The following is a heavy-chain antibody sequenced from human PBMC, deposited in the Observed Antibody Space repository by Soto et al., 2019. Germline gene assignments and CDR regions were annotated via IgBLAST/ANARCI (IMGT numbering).Heavy chain of an antibody. D-gene: IGHD2-2*01. CDR1: GFTFSSYA. J-gene: IGHJ4*02. Sequence: GGSLRLSCAASGFTFSSYAMSWVRQAPGKGPEWVSAISGTGGSTYYADSVKGRFTISRDNSKNTLYLQMHSLRAEDTAVYYCARLRLPPYCSSTSCPAYFDYWGQGTLVTVSS. CDR2: ISGTGGST. CDR3: ARLRLPPYCSSTSCPAYFDY. V-gene: IGHV3-23*01.